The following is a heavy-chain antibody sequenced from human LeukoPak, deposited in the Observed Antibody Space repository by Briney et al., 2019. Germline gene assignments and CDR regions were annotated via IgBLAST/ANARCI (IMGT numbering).Heavy chain of an antibody. V-gene: IGHV3-64*01. D-gene: IGHD3-22*01. CDR1: GFTFSSYA. CDR2: IISNGGST. CDR3: ARALTFYYSDAFDI. Sequence: GGSLRLSCAASGFTFSSYAMHWVRQAPGQGLEYVSTIISNGGSTYYANSVKGRFTISRDNSKNTLYLQMGSLRDEDMAVYYCARALTFYYSDAFDIWGQGTMVTVSS. J-gene: IGHJ3*02.